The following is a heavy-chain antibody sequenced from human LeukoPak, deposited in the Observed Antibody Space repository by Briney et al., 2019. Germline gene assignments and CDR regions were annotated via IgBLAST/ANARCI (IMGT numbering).Heavy chain of an antibody. J-gene: IGHJ4*02. CDR1: GFTFSSYS. Sequence: HPGGSLRLSCAASGFTFSSYSMNWVRRAPGKGLVWVSRIDSDGSSTIYADSVKGRFTISRDNAKNTLYLQMNSLRAEDTAVYYCTRGYVGIDYWGQGTLVTVSS. CDR3: TRGYVGIDY. D-gene: IGHD5-12*01. V-gene: IGHV3-74*01. CDR2: IDSDGSST.